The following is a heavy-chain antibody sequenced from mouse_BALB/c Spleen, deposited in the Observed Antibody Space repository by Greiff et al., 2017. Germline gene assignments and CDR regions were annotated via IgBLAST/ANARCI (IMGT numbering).Heavy chain of an antibody. Sequence: QVQLQQSGPELVKPGASVRISCKASGYTFTSYYIHWVKQRPGQGLEWIGWIYPGNVNTKYNEKFKGKATLTADKSSSTAYMQLSSLTSEDSAVYFCAREDYRYPFDYWGQGTTLTVSS. V-gene: IGHV1S56*01. D-gene: IGHD2-14*01. J-gene: IGHJ2*01. CDR3: AREDYRYPFDY. CDR2: IYPGNVNT. CDR1: GYTFTSYY.